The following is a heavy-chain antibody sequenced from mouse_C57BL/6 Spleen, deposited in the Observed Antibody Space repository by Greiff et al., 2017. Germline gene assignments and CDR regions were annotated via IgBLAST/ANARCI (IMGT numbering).Heavy chain of an antibody. Sequence: VQLVESGLGLVAPSQSLSITCTVSGFSLTSYGVDWVRQSPGKGLEWLGVIWGVGSTNYNSALKSRLSISKYNSKSQVFLKMNSLQTDDTAMYYCASEGGDYGGFAYWGQGTLVTVSA. J-gene: IGHJ3*01. CDR1: GFSLTSYG. D-gene: IGHD2-4*01. CDR3: ASEGGDYGGFAY. CDR2: IWGVGST. V-gene: IGHV2-6*01.